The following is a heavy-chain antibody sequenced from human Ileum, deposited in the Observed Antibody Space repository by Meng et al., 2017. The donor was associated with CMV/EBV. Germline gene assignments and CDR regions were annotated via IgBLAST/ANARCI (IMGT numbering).Heavy chain of an antibody. V-gene: IGHV3-33*06. J-gene: IGHJ4*02. CDR3: AKGGYIGSYYFDH. Sequence: GESLKISCVASGFTFSSYGMHWVRQAPGKGLEWVAIIWYDGTNKYYANSVKGRFTISRDNSKNTLYLQMNSLRAEDTAVYYCAKGGYIGSYYFDHWGQGTLVTVSS. CDR2: IWYDGTNK. D-gene: IGHD1-26*01. CDR1: GFTFSSYG.